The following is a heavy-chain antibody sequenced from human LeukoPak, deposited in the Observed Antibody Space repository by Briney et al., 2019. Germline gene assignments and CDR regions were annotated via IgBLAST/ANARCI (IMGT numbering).Heavy chain of an antibody. D-gene: IGHD5-24*01. CDR2: INPNSGGT. Sequence: GASVKVSCKASGYTFTGYYMHWVRQAPGQGLEWMGWINPNSGGTNYAQKFQGRVTMTRDTSISTAYMELSRLRSDDTAVYYCTRKALGWLQFRAHAFDIWGQGTMVTVSS. CDR3: TRKALGWLQFRAHAFDI. V-gene: IGHV1-2*02. CDR1: GYTFTGYY. J-gene: IGHJ3*02.